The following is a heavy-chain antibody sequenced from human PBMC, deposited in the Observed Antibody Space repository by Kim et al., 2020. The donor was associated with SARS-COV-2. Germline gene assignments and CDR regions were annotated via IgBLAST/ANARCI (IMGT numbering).Heavy chain of an antibody. J-gene: IGHJ5*02. Sequence: SETLSLTCAVYGGSFSGYYWSWIRQPPGKGLEWIGEINHSGSTNYNPSLKSRVTISVDTSKNQFSLKLSSVTAADTAVYYCARVSSGIAAAGLDPWGQGTLVTVSS. CDR2: INHSGST. CDR1: GGSFSGYY. CDR3: ARVSSGIAAAGLDP. V-gene: IGHV4-34*01. D-gene: IGHD6-13*01.